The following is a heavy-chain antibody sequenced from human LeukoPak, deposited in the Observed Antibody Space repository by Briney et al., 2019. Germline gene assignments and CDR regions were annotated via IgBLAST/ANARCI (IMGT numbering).Heavy chain of an antibody. V-gene: IGHV3-23*01. Sequence: PGGSLRLSCAASGFTFKTFAMSWVRQAPGKGLEWVSAISPTGDNIYYADSVKGRFTISRDNSRNTLYLQMNSLRVEDTAIYYCAKDLRHRTTCNCYGWLDPWGQGTLVTASS. D-gene: IGHD2/OR15-2a*01. CDR2: ISPTGDNI. CDR3: AKDLRHRTTCNCYGWLDP. CDR1: GFTFKTFA. J-gene: IGHJ5*02.